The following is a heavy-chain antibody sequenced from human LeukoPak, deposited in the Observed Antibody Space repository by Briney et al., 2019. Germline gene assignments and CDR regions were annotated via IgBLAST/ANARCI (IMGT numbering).Heavy chain of an antibody. CDR2: ISGSGGST. Sequence: GGSLRLSCAASGYTFSSYAMSWVRQAPGKGLEWVSAISGSGGSTYYADSVKGRFTISRDNSKNTLYLQMNSLRAEDTAVYYCAKKGGYSSGVNWFDPWGQGTLVAVSS. CDR1: GYTFSSYA. D-gene: IGHD6-19*01. V-gene: IGHV3-23*01. CDR3: AKKGGYSSGVNWFDP. J-gene: IGHJ5*02.